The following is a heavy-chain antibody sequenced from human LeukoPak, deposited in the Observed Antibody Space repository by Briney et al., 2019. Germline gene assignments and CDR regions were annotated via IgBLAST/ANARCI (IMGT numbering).Heavy chain of an antibody. CDR3: AKGSYYYDSSVLGDAFDI. J-gene: IGHJ3*02. CDR1: GFTFDDYA. Sequence: SGGSLRLSCAASGFTFDDYAMHWVRQAPGKGLEWVSGISWNSGSIGYADSVKGRFTISRDNAKNSLYLQMNSLRAEDTALYYCAKGSYYYDSSVLGDAFDIWGQGTMVTVSS. V-gene: IGHV3-9*01. D-gene: IGHD3-22*01. CDR2: ISWNSGSI.